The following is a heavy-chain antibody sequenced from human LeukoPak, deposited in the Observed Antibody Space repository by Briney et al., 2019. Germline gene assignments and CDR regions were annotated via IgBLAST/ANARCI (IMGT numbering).Heavy chain of an antibody. CDR3: AKDLFYGYPSPTFDY. Sequence: GGSLRLSCAASGFTFSGSAMHWVRQASGKGLEWVGRIRSKANSYATAYAASVKGRFTISRDDSKNTAYLQMNSLKTEDTAVYYCAKDLFYGYPSPTFDYWGQGTLVTVSS. V-gene: IGHV3-73*01. D-gene: IGHD5-18*01. J-gene: IGHJ4*02. CDR1: GFTFSGSA. CDR2: IRSKANSYAT.